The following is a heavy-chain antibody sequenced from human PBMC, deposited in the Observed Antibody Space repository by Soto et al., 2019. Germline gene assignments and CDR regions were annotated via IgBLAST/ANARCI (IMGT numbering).Heavy chain of an antibody. D-gene: IGHD1-26*01. CDR2: TSYDGNNK. Sequence: GGSLRLSCTGCGFTVGNYGMHWVRQAPGKGLEWVASTSYDGNNKYYADSLKGRFTISRDNSKKMVYLQMTSLGPEDTAVYYCAKGGGCARDFDYWGQGALVTVSS. CDR1: GFTVGNYG. J-gene: IGHJ4*02. V-gene: IGHV3-30*18. CDR3: AKGGGCARDFDY.